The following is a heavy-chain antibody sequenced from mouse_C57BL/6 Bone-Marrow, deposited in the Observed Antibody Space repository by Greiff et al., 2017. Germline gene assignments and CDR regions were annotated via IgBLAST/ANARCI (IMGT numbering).Heavy chain of an antibody. CDR3: ARGGGYDYFDY. V-gene: IGHV1-81*01. CDR1: GYTFTSYG. CDR2: IYPRSGNT. D-gene: IGHD2-3*01. Sequence: VQGVESGAELARPGASVKLSCKASGYTFTSYGISWVKQRTGQGLEWIGEIYPRSGNTYYNEKFKGKATLTADKSSSTAYMELRSLTSEDSAVYFCARGGGYDYFDYWGQGTTLTVSS. J-gene: IGHJ2*01.